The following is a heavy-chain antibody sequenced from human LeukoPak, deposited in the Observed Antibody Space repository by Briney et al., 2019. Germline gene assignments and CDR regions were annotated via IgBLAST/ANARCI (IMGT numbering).Heavy chain of an antibody. D-gene: IGHD5-24*01. J-gene: IGHJ4*02. CDR2: INQDGREK. V-gene: IGHV3-7*01. CDR1: GFSFSSHW. Sequence: GGSLRLSCAASGFSFSSHWMSWVRQAPGKRLEWVANINQDGREKRYVDSVKGRFTISRDNAKNSLYLQMNSLRAEDTAVYYCARDGVRDGLYFDYWGQGTLVTVSS. CDR3: ARDGVRDGLYFDY.